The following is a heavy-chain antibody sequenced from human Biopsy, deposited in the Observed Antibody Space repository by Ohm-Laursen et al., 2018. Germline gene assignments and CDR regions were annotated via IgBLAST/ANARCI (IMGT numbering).Heavy chain of an antibody. V-gene: IGHV4-34*01. CDR2: INHSKRT. CDR3: ARTPGKAVAGRFLDL. J-gene: IGHJ2*01. D-gene: IGHD6-19*01. Sequence: SDTLSLTWSVYGESFNGYYWSWIRQTPGQGLEWIGEINHSKRTNYNPSLKSRVTISVDTSKNQSSLKVRSVTAADTAVYYCARTPGKAVAGRFLDLWGRGTLVTVSS. CDR1: GESFNGYY.